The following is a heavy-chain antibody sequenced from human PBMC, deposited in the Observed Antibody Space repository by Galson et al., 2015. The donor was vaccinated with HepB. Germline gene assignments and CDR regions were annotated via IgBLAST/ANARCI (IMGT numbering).Heavy chain of an antibody. J-gene: IGHJ5*02. CDR1: GGSISSGDYY. CDR3: AGRRGVDSSGSNWFDP. V-gene: IGHV4-30-4*01. D-gene: IGHD3-22*01. CDR2: IYYSGST. Sequence: QVQLQESGPGLVKPSQTLSLTCTVSGGSISSGDYYWSWIRQPPGKGLEWIGYIYYSGSTYYNPSLKSRVTISVDTSKNQFSLTLSSVTAADTAIYYCAGRRGVDSSGSNWFDPWGQGILVTVSS.